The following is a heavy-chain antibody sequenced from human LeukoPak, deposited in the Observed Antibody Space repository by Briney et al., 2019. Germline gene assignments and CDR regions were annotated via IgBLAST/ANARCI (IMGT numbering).Heavy chain of an antibody. J-gene: IGHJ3*02. CDR3: ARHRSGGSQDDAFDI. CDR2: IKQDGSEK. Sequence: QSGGSLRLSCAASEFTFSTYWMSWVRQAPGKGLEWVADIKQDGSEKYYVHSVKGRFTISRQNARNSLFLQMNSLRAEDTAVYYWARHRSGGSQDDAFDIWGQGTMVTVSS. V-gene: IGHV3-7*01. D-gene: IGHD2-15*01. CDR1: EFTFSTYW.